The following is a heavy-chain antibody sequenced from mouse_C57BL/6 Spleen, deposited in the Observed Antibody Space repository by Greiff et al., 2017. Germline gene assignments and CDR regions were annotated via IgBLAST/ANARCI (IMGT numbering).Heavy chain of an antibody. D-gene: IGHD1-1*02. V-gene: IGHV1-69*01. CDR1: GYTFTSYW. Sequence: VQLQQPGAELVMPGASVKLSCKASGYTFTSYWMHWVKQRPGQGLEWIGEIDPSDSYTNYNQKFKGKSTLTVDKSSSTGYMQLSSLTSEDSAVYYCERVVRGDYYAMDDWGPGTSVTVSS. CDR2: IDPSDSYT. CDR3: ERVVRGDYYAMDD. J-gene: IGHJ4*01.